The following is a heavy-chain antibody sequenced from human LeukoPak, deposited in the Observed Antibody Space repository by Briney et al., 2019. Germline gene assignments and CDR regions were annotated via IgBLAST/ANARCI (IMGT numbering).Heavy chain of an antibody. CDR1: GYTFTSYY. V-gene: IGHV1-46*01. CDR2: INPSGGST. J-gene: IGHJ3*02. CDR3: ARDQSSSSPRRAFDI. Sequence: ASVKVSCKASGYTFTSYYMHWLRQAPGQGLEWMGIINPSGGSTSYAQKFQGRVTMTRDMSTSTVYMELSSLRSEGTAVYYCARDQSSSSPRRAFDIWGQGTMVTVSS. D-gene: IGHD6-6*01.